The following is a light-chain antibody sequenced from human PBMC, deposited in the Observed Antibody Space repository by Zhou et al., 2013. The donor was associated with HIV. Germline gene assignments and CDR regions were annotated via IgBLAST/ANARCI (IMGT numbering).Light chain of an antibody. CDR2: GAS. CDR1: QSVSSNS. Sequence: EIVLTQSPGTLSLSPGERATLSCRASQSVSSNSLVWYQQIPGQAPRLLIYGASSRATGIPDRFNGGGSGTDFTLTISRLEPEDFAVYYCQQYGSSPETFGQGTKVEIK. J-gene: IGKJ1*01. CDR3: QQYGSSPET. V-gene: IGKV3-20*01.